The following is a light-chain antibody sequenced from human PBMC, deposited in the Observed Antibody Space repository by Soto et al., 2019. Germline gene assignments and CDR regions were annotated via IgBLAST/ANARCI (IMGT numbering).Light chain of an antibody. CDR2: GAS. Sequence: EIVLTQSPGTLSLSPGERATLSCRASQSVSSNYLAWYQQKPGQTPRLLIYGASSRATGIPDRFSGSGSGTDFTLTSSRLEPEEFAVFYCQQYGSSPWTFGQGTKVEIK. V-gene: IGKV3-20*01. CDR3: QQYGSSPWT. J-gene: IGKJ1*01. CDR1: QSVSSNY.